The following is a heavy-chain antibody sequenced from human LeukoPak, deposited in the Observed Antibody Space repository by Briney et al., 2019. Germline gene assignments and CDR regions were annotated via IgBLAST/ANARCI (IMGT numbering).Heavy chain of an antibody. Sequence: QAGGSLRLSCAASGFTFSSYAMSWVRQAPGKGLEWVSAISGSGGSTYYADSVKGRFTISRDNSKNTLYLQMNSLRAEDTAVYYCAREDYDFWSGYYWGEFDYWGQGTLVTVSS. CDR2: ISGSGGST. CDR3: AREDYDFWSGYYWGEFDY. D-gene: IGHD3-3*01. CDR1: GFTFSSYA. V-gene: IGHV3-23*01. J-gene: IGHJ4*02.